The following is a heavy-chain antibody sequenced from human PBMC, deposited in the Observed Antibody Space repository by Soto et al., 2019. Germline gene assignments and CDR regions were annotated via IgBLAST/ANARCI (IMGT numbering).Heavy chain of an antibody. CDR1: GYSFTSYW. CDR2: IYPGDSDT. J-gene: IGHJ6*02. Sequence: ESLKISCKGSGYSFTSYWIGWVRQMPGKGLEWMGIIYPGDSDTRYSPSFQGQVTISADKSISTAYLQWSSLKASDTAMYYCASTSRREYYYYGMDVWGQGTTVTVSS. V-gene: IGHV5-51*01. CDR3: ASTSRREYYYYGMDV.